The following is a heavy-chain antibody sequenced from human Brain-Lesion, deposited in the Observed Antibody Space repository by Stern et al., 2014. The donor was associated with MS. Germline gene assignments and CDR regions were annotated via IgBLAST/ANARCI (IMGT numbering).Heavy chain of an antibody. V-gene: IGHV4-61*02. CDR1: GGSISSGGYY. CDR3: ARGRVVPGFQYYATDV. J-gene: IGHJ6*02. D-gene: IGHD2-2*01. Sequence: VQLVESGPGLVKPSQTLSLSCTVSGGSISSGGYYWSWIRQPAGKGLEWIGRIFNSGSTSYNPSLKSRVPISIDTPKNHFSLRLNSMTAADTAVYYCARGRVVPGFQYYATDVWGQGTTVIVSS. CDR2: IFNSGST.